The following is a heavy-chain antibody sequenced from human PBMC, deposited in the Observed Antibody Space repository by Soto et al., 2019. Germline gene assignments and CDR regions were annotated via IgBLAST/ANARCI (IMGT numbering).Heavy chain of an antibody. CDR1: GFSFPTYS. D-gene: IGHD3-3*01. J-gene: IGHJ6*02. V-gene: IGHV3-23*01. Sequence: GGSLSLSCAASGFSFPTYSVAWVRQAPGKGLEWVSSISASRTTTVYADSVKGRFTISRDNSNKILYLQMNNMRPDDTAKYYYAKDVESGNPLIYFYYGLDVWGQGTTVTVSS. CDR2: ISASRTTT. CDR3: AKDVESGNPLIYFYYGLDV.